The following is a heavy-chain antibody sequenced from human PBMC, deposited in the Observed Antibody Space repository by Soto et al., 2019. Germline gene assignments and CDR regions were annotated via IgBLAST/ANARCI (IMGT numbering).Heavy chain of an antibody. D-gene: IGHD2-15*01. CDR1: GYSFTNYD. J-gene: IGHJ4*02. CDR3: ARHSSTTSCDHYFDY. Sequence: ASVKVSCKASGYSFTNYDISWVRQAPGQGLEWMGWISPYNGDTNYAQKLQGRVTMTTDTSTSTAYMELRSLRSDDTAVYYCARHSSTTSCDHYFDYWGQGTLVTVSS. CDR2: ISPYNGDT. V-gene: IGHV1-18*01.